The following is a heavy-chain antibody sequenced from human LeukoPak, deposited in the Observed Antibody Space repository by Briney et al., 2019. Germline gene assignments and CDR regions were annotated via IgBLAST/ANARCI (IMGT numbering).Heavy chain of an antibody. V-gene: IGHV3-23*01. CDR1: GFTLRSYA. Sequence: PGGSLRLSCAASGFTLRSYAMSWVRQAPGKGPQWVSGISASGGRTYYAGSVKGRFTISRDTSRNTLYLQMDSLRADDTAVYYCGKDPNGDYVGAFDMWGQGTTVTVSS. CDR3: GKDPNGDYVGAFDM. J-gene: IGHJ3*02. CDR2: ISASGGRT. D-gene: IGHD4-17*01.